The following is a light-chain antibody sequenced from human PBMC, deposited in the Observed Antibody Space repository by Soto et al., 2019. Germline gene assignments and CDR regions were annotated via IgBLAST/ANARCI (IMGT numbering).Light chain of an antibody. CDR2: EST. V-gene: IGLV2-14*02. CDR3: AAWDDSLNGYV. J-gene: IGLJ1*01. Sequence: QSALTQPASVSGSPGQSITISCTGTGSALVNYNLVSWYQQPPGQAPRLVIYESTKRPSGLSDRFSGSKSGTSASLAISGLQSEDEADYYCAAWDDSLNGYVFGTGTKLTVL. CDR1: GSALVNYNL.